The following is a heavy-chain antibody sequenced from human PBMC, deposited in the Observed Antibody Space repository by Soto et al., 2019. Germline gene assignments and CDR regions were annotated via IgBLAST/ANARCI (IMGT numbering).Heavy chain of an antibody. Sequence: PVKLSCKASGVTFSSYAISWVRHAHEQGLEWMGGIIPIFGTANYAQKFQGRVTITADESTSTAYMELSSLRSEDTAVYYCAGDIAAAGFGWFEPWGQGTLVIVSS. CDR1: GVTFSSYA. CDR3: AGDIAAAGFGWFEP. J-gene: IGHJ5*02. CDR2: IIPIFGTA. V-gene: IGHV1-69*13. D-gene: IGHD6-13*01.